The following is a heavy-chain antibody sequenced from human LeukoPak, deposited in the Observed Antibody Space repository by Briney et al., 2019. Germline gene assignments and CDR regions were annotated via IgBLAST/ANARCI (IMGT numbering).Heavy chain of an antibody. CDR3: AREESGSSGWYDY. CDR1: RFTFIGYT. CDR2: ISSRSTYI. D-gene: IGHD6-19*01. Sequence: GGSLRLSCAASRFTFIGYTMNWVRQAPGKGLEWVSSISSRSTYIYYADPVKGRFTISRDNAKNSLYLQMSSLRAEDTAVYYCAREESGSSGWYDYWGQGTLVTGSS. J-gene: IGHJ4*02. V-gene: IGHV3-21*01.